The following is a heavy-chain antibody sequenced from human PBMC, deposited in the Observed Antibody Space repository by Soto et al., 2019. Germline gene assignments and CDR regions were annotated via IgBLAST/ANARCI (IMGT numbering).Heavy chain of an antibody. Sequence: GGSLRLSCSASGFTFSSYAMHWVRQAPGKGLEYVSAISSNGGSTYYADSVKGRFTISRDNSKNTLYLQMNSLRAEDTAVYYCAKDYDFWSGPLDYWGQGTLVTVSS. V-gene: IGHV3-64*04. CDR2: ISSNGGST. CDR3: AKDYDFWSGPLDY. CDR1: GFTFSSYA. J-gene: IGHJ4*02. D-gene: IGHD3-3*01.